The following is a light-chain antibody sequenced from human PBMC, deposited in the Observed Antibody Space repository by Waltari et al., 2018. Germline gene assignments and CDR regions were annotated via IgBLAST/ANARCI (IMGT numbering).Light chain of an antibody. V-gene: IGLV2-11*01. Sequence: QSALTQPRSVSGSPGQSVTISCTGTSSDVGGYTYVSWYQQHPDKAPKLMIYDVSQRPSGVPDRFSGSKSGNTASLTISGLQAEDEADYYCCSYAGTYTFAFGAGTKVTVL. CDR2: DVS. CDR3: CSYAGTYTFA. CDR1: SSDVGGYTY. J-gene: IGLJ1*01.